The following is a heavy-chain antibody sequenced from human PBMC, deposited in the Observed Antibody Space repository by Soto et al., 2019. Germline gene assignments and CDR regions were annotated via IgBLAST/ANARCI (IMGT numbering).Heavy chain of an antibody. CDR3: ARSWSGYYNWFDP. Sequence: GGSLRLSCAASGFTFSSYSMNWVRQAPGKGLEWVSSISSSSSYIYYADSVKGRFTISRDNAENSLYLQMNSLRAEDTAVYYCARSWSGYYNWFDPWGQGTLVTVSS. CDR1: GFTFSSYS. J-gene: IGHJ5*02. D-gene: IGHD3-3*01. V-gene: IGHV3-21*01. CDR2: ISSSSSYI.